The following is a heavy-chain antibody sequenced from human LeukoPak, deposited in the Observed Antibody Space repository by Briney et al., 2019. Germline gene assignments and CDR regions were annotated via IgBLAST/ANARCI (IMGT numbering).Heavy chain of an antibody. CDR1: GYSLSSGYY. J-gene: IGHJ4*02. V-gene: IGHV4-38-2*02. CDR3: ARAVVGATEGENYFDY. CDR2: IYHSGST. Sequence: SETLSLTCTVSGYSLSSGYYWGWIRQPPGKGLEWIGSIYHSGSTYYNPSLKSRVTISVDTSKNQFSLKLSSVTAADTAVYYCARAVVGATEGENYFDYWGQGTLVTVSS. D-gene: IGHD1-26*01.